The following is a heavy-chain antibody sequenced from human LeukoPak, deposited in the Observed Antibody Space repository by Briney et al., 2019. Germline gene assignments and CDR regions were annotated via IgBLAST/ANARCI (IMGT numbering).Heavy chain of an antibody. Sequence: SVTLSFTCSGSGGSSSSYYWSWLRKAPGKGLEWIGSIYYSGSTNYNPSLTSRVTISVDTSKNQFSLKLSSVTAADTAVYYCARNMLVRFDPWGQGTLVTVSS. CDR1: GGSSSSYY. CDR3: ARNMLVRFDP. V-gene: IGHV4-59*01. D-gene: IGHD2-8*01. J-gene: IGHJ5*02. CDR2: IYYSGST.